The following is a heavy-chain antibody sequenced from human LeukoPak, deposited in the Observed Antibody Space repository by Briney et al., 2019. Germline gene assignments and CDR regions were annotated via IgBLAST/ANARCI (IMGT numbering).Heavy chain of an antibody. Sequence: SQTLSLTCTVSGGSISSGDYYWSWIRQPPGKGLEWIGYIYYSGSTYYNPSLKSRVTISVDTSKNQFSLKLSSVTAADTAVYYRARRSYDILTGYYNVDYWGQGTLVTVSS. CDR1: GGSISSGDYY. V-gene: IGHV4-30-4*01. CDR3: ARRSYDILTGYYNVDY. D-gene: IGHD3-9*01. J-gene: IGHJ4*02. CDR2: IYYSGST.